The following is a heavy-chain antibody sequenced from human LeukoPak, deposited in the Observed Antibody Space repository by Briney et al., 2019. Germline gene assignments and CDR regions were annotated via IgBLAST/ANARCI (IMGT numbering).Heavy chain of an antibody. D-gene: IGHD1-14*01. J-gene: IGHJ4*02. CDR3: ARGGEPYYFDY. CDR1: GGSITSYY. CDR2: IYHSGST. Sequence: SETLSLTCTVSGGSITSYYWSWIRQPPGKGLEWIGYIYHSGSTNYNPSLKSRVTISVDTSKNQFSLKLSSVTAADTAVYYCARGGEPYYFDYWGQGTLVTVSS. V-gene: IGHV4-59*01.